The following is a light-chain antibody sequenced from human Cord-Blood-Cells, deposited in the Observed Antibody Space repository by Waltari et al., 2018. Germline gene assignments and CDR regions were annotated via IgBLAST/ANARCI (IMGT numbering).Light chain of an antibody. V-gene: IGLV2-14*01. CDR1: SSDVGGYNY. CDR3: SSYTGSSTWV. CDR2: DVG. J-gene: IGLJ3*02. Sequence: QSALTQPASVSGSPGQSITISCTGTSSDVGGYNYVSWYQQHPGKAPKLMIYDVGKRPSGVSNRFSGAKSGTTASLTISGLQAEDEADYYCSSYTGSSTWVFGGGTKLTVL.